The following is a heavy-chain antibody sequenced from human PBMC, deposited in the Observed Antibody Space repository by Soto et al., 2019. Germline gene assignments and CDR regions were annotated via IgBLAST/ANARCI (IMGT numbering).Heavy chain of an antibody. CDR3: ARDRVALVQSPDPFDY. Sequence: EVQLVESGGDLVQPGGSLRLSCAASGFTFSSFEMNWFRQAPGKGLEWVSYINSGGTNRYYADSVKGRFTISRDDAKNSLFLQMNSLRDEDTAMYFCARDRVALVQSPDPFDYWGQGTLVTVSS. CDR1: GFTFSSFE. CDR2: INSGGTNR. J-gene: IGHJ4*02. D-gene: IGHD2-15*01. V-gene: IGHV3-48*03.